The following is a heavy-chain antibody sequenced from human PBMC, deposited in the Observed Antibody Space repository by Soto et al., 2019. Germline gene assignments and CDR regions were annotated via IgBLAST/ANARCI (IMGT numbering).Heavy chain of an antibody. CDR1: GGTFSSYA. CDR3: VSPPTTGNYYYYGMYV. V-gene: IGHV1-69*13. J-gene: IGHJ6*02. CDR2: IIPIFGTA. D-gene: IGHD4-17*01. Sequence: GASVKVSCKASGGTFSSYAISWVRQAPGQGLEWMGGIIPIFGTANYAQKFQGRVTITADESTSTAYMELSSLRSEDTAVYYCVSPPTTGNYYYYGMYVWGQGTTVTVSS.